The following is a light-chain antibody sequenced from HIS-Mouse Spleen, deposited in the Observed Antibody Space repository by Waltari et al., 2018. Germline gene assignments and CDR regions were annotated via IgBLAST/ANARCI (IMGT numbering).Light chain of an antibody. CDR3: YSTDSSGNHRV. CDR2: EDS. Sequence: SYELTHPPSVSVSPGQPASLTWSGDALQKKYSYWYQQKSGQAPVLVIYEDSKRPSGIPERFSGSSSGTMATLTISGAQVEDEADYYCYSTDSSGNHRVFGGGTKLTVL. V-gene: IGLV3-10*01. CDR1: ALQKKY. J-gene: IGLJ2*01.